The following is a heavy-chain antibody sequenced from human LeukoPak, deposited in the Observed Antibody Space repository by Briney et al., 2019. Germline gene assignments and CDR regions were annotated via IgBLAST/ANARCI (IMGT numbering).Heavy chain of an antibody. V-gene: IGHV3-48*01. CDR2: ISSSSSTI. J-gene: IGHJ1*01. CDR3: AKEPPDSSFQH. D-gene: IGHD3-22*01. CDR1: GFTFSSYS. Sequence: GGSLRLSCAASGFTFSSYSMNWVRQAPGKGLEWVSYISSSSSTIYYADSVKGRFTISRDNSKNTLYLQMNSLRAEDTAVYYCAKEPPDSSFQHWGQGTLVTVSS.